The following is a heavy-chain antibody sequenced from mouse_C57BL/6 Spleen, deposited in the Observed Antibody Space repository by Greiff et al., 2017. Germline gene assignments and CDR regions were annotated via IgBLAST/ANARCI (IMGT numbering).Heavy chain of an antibody. CDR1: GYSFTGYF. Sequence: EVQLQQSGPELVKPGDSVKISCKASGYSFTGYFMNWVMQSHGKSLEWIARINPYNGDTFYNQKFKGKATLTVDKSSSTAYMELRSLTSEASAVYYCARPYSYYSAMDYWGQETSVTVSS. CDR2: INPYNGDT. J-gene: IGHJ4*01. V-gene: IGHV1-20*01. CDR3: ARPYSYYSAMDY. D-gene: IGHD2-12*01.